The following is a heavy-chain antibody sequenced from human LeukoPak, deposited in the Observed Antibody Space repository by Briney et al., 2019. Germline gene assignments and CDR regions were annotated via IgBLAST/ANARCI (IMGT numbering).Heavy chain of an antibody. CDR3: ARDPSTGGPFQH. CDR2: INPSGGST. CDR1: GYTFTNYY. D-gene: IGHD3-10*01. V-gene: IGHV1-46*01. Sequence: GASVKVSCKASGYTFTNYYMHWVRQAPGQGLEWMGIINPSGGSTSYAQRFQGRVTMTRDTSTSTVYMELSSLRSEDTAVYYCARDPSTGGPFQHWGQGTLVTVSS. J-gene: IGHJ1*01.